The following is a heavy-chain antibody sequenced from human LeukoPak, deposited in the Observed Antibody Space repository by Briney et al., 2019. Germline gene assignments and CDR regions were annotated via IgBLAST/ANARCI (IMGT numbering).Heavy chain of an antibody. CDR3: ARSELGYNYHYMDV. CDR1: GFTLSSYS. Sequence: GGSLRLSCAASGFTLSSYSMKWVRQAPGKGLEWVSSISSSSIYIYYADSVKGRFTISRDNAKNSLYLQMNSLRAEDTAVYYCARSELGYNYHYMDVWGKGTTVTVSS. D-gene: IGHD7-27*01. V-gene: IGHV3-21*01. CDR2: ISSSSIYI. J-gene: IGHJ6*03.